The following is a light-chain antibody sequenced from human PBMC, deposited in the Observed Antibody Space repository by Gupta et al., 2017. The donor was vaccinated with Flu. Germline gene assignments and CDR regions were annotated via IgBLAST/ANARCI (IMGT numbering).Light chain of an antibody. CDR3: QQYNTYSRT. V-gene: IGKV1-5*03. CDR2: KAS. J-gene: IGKJ1*01. Sequence: DIQMTQSPSTLSASIGDRVTITCRASQSISSWLALYQQKPGKAPKLLIYKASTLESGVPSRFSGSGSGTEFTLTISSLQPDDFATYYCQQYNTYSRTFGQGTKVEIK. CDR1: QSISSW.